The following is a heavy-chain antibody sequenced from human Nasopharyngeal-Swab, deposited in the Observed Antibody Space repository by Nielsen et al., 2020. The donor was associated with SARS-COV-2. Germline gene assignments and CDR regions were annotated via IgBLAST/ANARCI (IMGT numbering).Heavy chain of an antibody. CDR3: AREGYSSSWTGIYYYYYYMDV. V-gene: IGHV3-74*01. CDR2: IPTDDNPT. CDR1: GFTLSNFV. Sequence: GESLKISCVASGFTLSNFVMHWVRQVPGGGLVWVSRIPTDDNPTTYADSVKGRFTISRDNAKNSLYLQMNSLRAEDTAVYYCAREGYSSSWTGIYYYYYYMDVWGKGTTVTVSS. J-gene: IGHJ6*03. D-gene: IGHD6-13*01.